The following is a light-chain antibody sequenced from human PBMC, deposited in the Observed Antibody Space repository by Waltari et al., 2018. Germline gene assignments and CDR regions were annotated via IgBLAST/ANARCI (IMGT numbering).Light chain of an antibody. CDR1: DLPKEY. J-gene: IGLJ3*02. Sequence: SYELTQPPSVSVSPGQTARITCSGDDLPKEYAFLYQQKPGPAPVVVIYEDTKRPSGIPERFSGSSSGTMATFTISGAQVEDEADYYCYSTDSSGNHRVFGRGTKLTVL. V-gene: IGLV3-10*01. CDR3: YSTDSSGNHRV. CDR2: EDT.